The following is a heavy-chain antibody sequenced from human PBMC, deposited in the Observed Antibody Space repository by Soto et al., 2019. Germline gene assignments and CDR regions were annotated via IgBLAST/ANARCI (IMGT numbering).Heavy chain of an antibody. J-gene: IGHJ4*02. CDR1: GGSISSGDYY. CDR3: ARVPFYDSSGRSYYFDY. D-gene: IGHD3-22*01. CDR2: IYYSGST. V-gene: IGHV4-30-4*01. Sequence: SETLSLTCTVSGGSISSGDYYWSWIRQPPGKGLEYIGYIYYSGSTYYNPSLKSRVAMSIDMSKNQFSPMLNSVTDADTAVYYCARVPFYDSSGRSYYFDYWGQGTLVTVSS.